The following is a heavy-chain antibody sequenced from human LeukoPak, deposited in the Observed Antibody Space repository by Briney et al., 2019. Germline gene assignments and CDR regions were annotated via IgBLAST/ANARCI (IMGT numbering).Heavy chain of an antibody. CDR2: ISASGGST. CDR3: ASSRGGINQFDY. D-gene: IGHD3-10*01. V-gene: IGHV3-23*01. CDR1: GFTFSNYA. J-gene: IGHJ4*02. Sequence: GGSLRLSRLTSGFTFSNYAMNWVRQAPGKGLEWVSGISASGGSTYYAASVKGRFTISRDASTSTLHLQMSNLRAEDTAVYYCASSRGGINQFDYWGQGNLVTVSS.